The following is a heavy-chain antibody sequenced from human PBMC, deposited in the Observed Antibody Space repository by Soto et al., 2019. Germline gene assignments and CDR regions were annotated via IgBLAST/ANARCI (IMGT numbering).Heavy chain of an antibody. D-gene: IGHD5-18*01. J-gene: IGHJ6*02. CDR3: ACIFSGGYGYGFYYYGMDV. V-gene: IGHV4-30-2*01. CDR1: GGSISSGVYS. CDR2: IYHSGST. Sequence: SETLSVTCAVAGGSISSGVYSLSWIRQPPGKGLEWIGYIYHSGSTYYNPSLKSRVTISVDRSKNQFSLKLSSVTAADTAVYYCACIFSGGYGYGFYYYGMDVWGQGTTVTVSS.